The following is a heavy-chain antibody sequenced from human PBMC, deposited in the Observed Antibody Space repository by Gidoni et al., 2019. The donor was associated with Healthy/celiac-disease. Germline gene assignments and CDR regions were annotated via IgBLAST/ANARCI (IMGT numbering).Heavy chain of an antibody. Sequence: EVQLVESGGGLVQPGRSLRLSCAASGFTFDDYAMHWVRQAPGKGLEWVSGISWNSGSIGYADSVKGRFTISRDNAKNSLYLQMNSLRAEDTALYYCAKDNNWREDSGWFDPWGQGTLVTVSS. CDR3: AKDNNWREDSGWFDP. V-gene: IGHV3-9*01. J-gene: IGHJ5*02. D-gene: IGHD3-3*01. CDR2: ISWNSGSI. CDR1: GFTFDDYA.